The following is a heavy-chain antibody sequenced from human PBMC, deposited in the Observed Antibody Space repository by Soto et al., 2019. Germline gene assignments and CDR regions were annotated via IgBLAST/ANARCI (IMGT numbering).Heavy chain of an antibody. V-gene: IGHV1-18*01. CDR2: ISAYNANA. CDR3: ARENSYFDY. CDR1: GYTFRNFG. Sequence: QLQLLQSGAEVKKPGASVKVTCKASGYTFRNFGISWVRQAPGQGLEWMGWISAYNANANYAQKFQGRLTMTADPSTSTAYMELRSLRTDDTAVYYCARENSYFDYWGQGTLVTVSS. J-gene: IGHJ4*02.